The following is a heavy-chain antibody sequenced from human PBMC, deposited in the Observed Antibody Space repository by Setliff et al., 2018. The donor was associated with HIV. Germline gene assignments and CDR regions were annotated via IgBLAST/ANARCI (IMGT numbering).Heavy chain of an antibody. V-gene: IGHV3-33*03. J-gene: IGHJ1*01. CDR2: IWSDETTK. CDR1: GFSFRSYG. D-gene: IGHD2-2*01. CDR3: ATDFSISA. Sequence: GGSLRLSCATSGFSFRSYGMHWVRQAPGKGLEWVALIWSDETTKYYGESVTGRFTISRDNAKNSLYLQMNSLRAEDTAIYYCATDFSISAWGQGTLVTVSS.